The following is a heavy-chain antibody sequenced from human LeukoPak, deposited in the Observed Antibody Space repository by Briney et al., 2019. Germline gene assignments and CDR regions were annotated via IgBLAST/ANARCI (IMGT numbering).Heavy chain of an antibody. J-gene: IGHJ4*02. D-gene: IGHD1-26*01. CDR1: GFIFNHYW. Sequence: PGGSLRLSCAASGFIFNHYWVTWVRHTPGKGLECVASIKPDGSENYYVDSVKGRFTISRDNAKNSLYLQMNSLRVEDAAVYYCARDLNWETYWGQGTLVTVSS. CDR2: IKPDGSEN. V-gene: IGHV3-7*01. CDR3: ARDLNWETY.